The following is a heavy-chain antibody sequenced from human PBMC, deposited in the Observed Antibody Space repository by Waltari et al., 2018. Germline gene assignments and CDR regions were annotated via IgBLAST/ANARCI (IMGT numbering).Heavy chain of an antibody. CDR3: VREVGGTPDY. V-gene: IGHV3-21*01. Sequence: EVHLVESGGGLVKPGGSLRLSCAASGFTFSAHAMNWVRQAPGKGLEWISSIVAGGDYMYYAASVRGRFTISKDNAKNSLYLQMNSLRADDTAVNHCVREVGGTPDYWGQGTLVTVSS. D-gene: IGHD1-7*01. J-gene: IGHJ4*02. CDR1: GFTFSAHA. CDR2: IVAGGDYM.